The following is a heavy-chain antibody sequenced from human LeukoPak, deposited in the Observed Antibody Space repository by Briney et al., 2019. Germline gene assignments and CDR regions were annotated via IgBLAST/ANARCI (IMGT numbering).Heavy chain of an antibody. D-gene: IGHD3-22*01. CDR2: IRYDGSNT. CDR3: AKSHRMIVVVIPFDY. CDR1: GFTFSTSG. Sequence: GGSLRLSCATSGFTFSTSGMHWVRQAPGKGLEWVAFIRYDGSNTYHADSVKGRFTVSRDNSKNTLFLQMSSLRDEDTAVYYCAKSHRMIVVVIPFDYWGQGTLVTVSS. J-gene: IGHJ4*02. V-gene: IGHV3-30*02.